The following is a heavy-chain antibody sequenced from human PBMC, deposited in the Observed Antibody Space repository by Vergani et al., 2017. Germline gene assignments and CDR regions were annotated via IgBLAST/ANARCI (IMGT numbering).Heavy chain of an antibody. D-gene: IGHD1-26*01. V-gene: IGHV3-23*04. CDR2: ISGSGGST. CDR1: GFTFSSYE. CDR3: ARSEVGAERLGNFDY. Sequence: EVQLVESGGGLVQPGRSLRLSCAASGFTFSSYEMNWVRQAPGKGLEGVSAISGSGGSTYYADSVKGRFTISRDNSKNTLYLQMNSLRAEDTAVYYCARSEVGAERLGNFDYWGQGTLVTVSS. J-gene: IGHJ4*02.